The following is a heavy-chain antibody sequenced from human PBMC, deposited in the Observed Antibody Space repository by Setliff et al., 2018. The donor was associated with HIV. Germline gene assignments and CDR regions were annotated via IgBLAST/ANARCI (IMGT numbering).Heavy chain of an antibody. D-gene: IGHD2-15*01. V-gene: IGHV1-46*01. CDR3: ARVRYCSGGSCYGGEYWFDP. CDR2: INPSGGST. Sequence: ASVKVSCKASGGAFISHTFTWVRQAPGQGLEWMGIINPSGGSTSYAQKFQGRVTMTRDTSTSTVYMELSSLRSEDTAVYYCARVRYCSGGSCYGGEYWFDPWGQGTLVTVSS. CDR1: GGAFISHT. J-gene: IGHJ5*02.